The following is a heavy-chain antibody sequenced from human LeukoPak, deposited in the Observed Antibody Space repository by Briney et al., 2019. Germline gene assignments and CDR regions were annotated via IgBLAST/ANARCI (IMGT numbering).Heavy chain of an antibody. V-gene: IGHV4-34*01. CDR2: IYHGGST. CDR3: ARGLEDYNQLLLYYFDY. Sequence: SETLSLTCAVYGGSFSGYYWGWIRQSPGKGLEWIGKIYHGGSTNYNPSLKSRVTMSVDTSKNQFSLNLSSVTAADTAVYYCARGLEDYNQLLLYYFDYWGQGTLVSVSS. CDR1: GGSFSGYY. D-gene: IGHD2-2*01. J-gene: IGHJ4*02.